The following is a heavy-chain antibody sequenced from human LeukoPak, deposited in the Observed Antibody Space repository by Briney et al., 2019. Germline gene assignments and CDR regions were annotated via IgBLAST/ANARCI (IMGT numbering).Heavy chain of an antibody. Sequence: GGSLRLSCAASGFTFTDYAMGWVRQAPGQGLEWASTISASGSTTYYADSVRGRFTISRDNSKNTLSLQMRSLRAEATDVYYCAKARTPYNSGFDYWGQGTLVAVSS. CDR2: ISASGSTT. V-gene: IGHV3-23*01. CDR3: AKARTPYNSGFDY. J-gene: IGHJ4*02. D-gene: IGHD6-19*01. CDR1: GFTFTDYA.